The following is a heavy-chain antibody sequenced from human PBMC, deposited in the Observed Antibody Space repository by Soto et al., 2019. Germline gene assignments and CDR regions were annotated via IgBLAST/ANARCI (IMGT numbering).Heavy chain of an antibody. D-gene: IGHD1-7*01. CDR2: ISWNSGSI. J-gene: IGHJ3*02. Sequence: GGSLRLSCAASGFTFDDYAMHWVRQAPGKGLEWVSGISWNSGSIGYADSVKGRFTISRDNAKNSLYLQMNSLRAEDTALYYCAKDKRELLDAFDIWGQGTMVTVSS. CDR3: AKDKRELLDAFDI. V-gene: IGHV3-9*01. CDR1: GFTFDDYA.